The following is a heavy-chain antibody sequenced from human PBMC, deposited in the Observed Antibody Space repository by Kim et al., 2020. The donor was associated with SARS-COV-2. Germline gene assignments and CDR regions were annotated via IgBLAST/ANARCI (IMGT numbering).Heavy chain of an antibody. CDR3: AKDKGRSVARYWDFDL. CDR2: VSASGAST. Sequence: GGSLRLSCAASGFSFSTYAMSWVRQAPGKGLEWVSGVSASGASTYYADSVKGRFTISRDNSNNTLYLQMNSLRVEDTALYYCAKDKGRSVARYWDFDLWGRGTLLALSS. V-gene: IGHV3-23*01. D-gene: IGHD5-12*01. J-gene: IGHJ2*01. CDR1: GFSFSTYA.